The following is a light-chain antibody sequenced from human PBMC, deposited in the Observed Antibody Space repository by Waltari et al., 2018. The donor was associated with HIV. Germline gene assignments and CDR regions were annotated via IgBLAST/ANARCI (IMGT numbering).Light chain of an antibody. CDR2: DAS. V-gene: IGKV3-20*01. J-gene: IGKJ5*01. Sequence: EIVLTQSPGTLSLSPGERVTLSCRASQSVSSSYLAWYQQKPGQAPRLLIYDASNRATGIPDRFSDSGSGTDFTLTISRLEPEDFAVYYCQHYGSSQITFGQGTRLEIK. CDR1: QSVSSSY. CDR3: QHYGSSQIT.